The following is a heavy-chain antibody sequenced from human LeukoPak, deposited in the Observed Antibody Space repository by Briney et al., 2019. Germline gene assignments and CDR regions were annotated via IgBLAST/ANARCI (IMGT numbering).Heavy chain of an antibody. D-gene: IGHD2-21*02. J-gene: IGHJ4*02. Sequence: SETLSLTCTVSGGSISSYYWTWIRQPPGKGLEWVGYIHYSGSSRSHPSLNSRVTMSVDTSKSQFSLKLTSVTAADTAVYYCARGRRTAVVTDFDYWGQGTLVTVSS. V-gene: IGHV4-59*01. CDR1: GGSISSYY. CDR2: IHYSGSS. CDR3: ARGRRTAVVTDFDY.